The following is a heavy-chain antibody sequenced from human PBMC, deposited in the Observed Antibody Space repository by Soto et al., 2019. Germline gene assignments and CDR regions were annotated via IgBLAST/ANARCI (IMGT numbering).Heavy chain of an antibody. V-gene: IGHV4-30-4*01. CDR1: CDFITIDEYF. CDR3: VREGTRISPQGYITAAGHFDR. D-gene: IGHD6-25*01. CDR2: IFHSGNT. J-gene: IGHJ4*02. Sequence: MSLICTVSCDFITIDEYFWSWIRQSPERGLEWIGFIFHSGNTFNNPSLSGRASLSVDTSKNQFSLNLSSVTAADTAVYYCVREGTRISPQGYITAAGHFDRWGQGALVTVSS.